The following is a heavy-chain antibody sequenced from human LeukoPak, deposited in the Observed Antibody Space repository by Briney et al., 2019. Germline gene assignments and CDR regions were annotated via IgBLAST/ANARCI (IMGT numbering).Heavy chain of an antibody. Sequence: SQTLSLTCTVSGGSISSSSYYWGWIRQPAGKGLEWIGRIYTSGSTNYNPSLKSRVTMSVDTSKNQFSLKLSSVTAADTAVYYCARVSYSSSSRWFDPWGQGTLVTVSS. D-gene: IGHD6-6*01. J-gene: IGHJ5*02. CDR1: GGSISSSSYY. CDR2: IYTSGST. CDR3: ARVSYSSSSRWFDP. V-gene: IGHV4-61*02.